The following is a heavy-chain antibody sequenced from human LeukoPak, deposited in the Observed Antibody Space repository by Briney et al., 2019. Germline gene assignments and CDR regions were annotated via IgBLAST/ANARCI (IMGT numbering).Heavy chain of an antibody. CDR1: GFPFGKYW. Sequence: TGGALGLSRVASGFPFGKYWMSWVRQAPGKGLEWVANIKLDGSEKNYVDSVKGRFTISRDNSKNMLYLQMNSLRAEDTAMYYCARSRSYYYYYYDMDVWGQGTTVTVSS. J-gene: IGHJ6*02. CDR3: ARSRSYYYYYYDMDV. V-gene: IGHV3-7*01. CDR2: IKLDGSEK.